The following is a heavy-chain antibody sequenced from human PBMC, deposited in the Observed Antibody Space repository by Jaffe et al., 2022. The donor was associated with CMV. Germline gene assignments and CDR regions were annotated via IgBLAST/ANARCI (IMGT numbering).Heavy chain of an antibody. J-gene: IGHJ3*02. D-gene: IGHD2-15*01. CDR2: MKEDGSEN. Sequence: EVQLVESGGGLVQPGGSLRLSCAASGFSFSSYTMSWVRQAPGKGLECVTKMKEDGSENYYVDSVKGRFTMSRDNAKMSLTLQMNSLRAEDTAVYYCVRGGYSRFDMWGQGAMVTVSS. V-gene: IGHV3-7*01. CDR3: VRGGYSRFDM. CDR1: GFSFSSYT.